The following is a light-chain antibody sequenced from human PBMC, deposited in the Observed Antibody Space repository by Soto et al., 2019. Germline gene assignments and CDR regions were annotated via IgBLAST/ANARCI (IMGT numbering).Light chain of an antibody. V-gene: IGKV1-39*01. Sequence: DIQMTQSPSSLSASVGDRVTLTCRASQSITTYLNWYQHKPGRAPKLLIYTASSLQSGVPSRFSGSGSGTDFTLTISTLQPEDFATCYCQQSYSIPHTFGQGTKLEIK. J-gene: IGKJ2*01. CDR3: QQSYSIPHT. CDR2: TAS. CDR1: QSITTY.